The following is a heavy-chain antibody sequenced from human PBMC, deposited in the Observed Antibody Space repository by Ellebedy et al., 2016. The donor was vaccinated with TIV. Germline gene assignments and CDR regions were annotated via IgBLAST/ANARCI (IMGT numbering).Heavy chain of an antibody. D-gene: IGHD4-23*01. CDR3: TSLTTVVTASFDY. J-gene: IGHJ4*02. V-gene: IGHV3-49*03. CDR2: IRSKAYGGTT. Sequence: PGGSLRLSCTTSGFTFGDYAMSWFRQAPGKGLEWVDFIRSKAYGGTTEYAASVKGRFTISRDDSKSIAYLQMNSLKTEDTAVYYCTSLTTVVTASFDYWGQGTLVTVSS. CDR1: GFTFGDYA.